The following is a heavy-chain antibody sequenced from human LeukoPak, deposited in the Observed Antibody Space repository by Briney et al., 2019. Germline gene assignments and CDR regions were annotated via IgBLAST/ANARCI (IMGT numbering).Heavy chain of an antibody. D-gene: IGHD2-2*01. CDR1: GFTFSSYG. V-gene: IGHV3-30*02. Sequence: GGSLRLSCAASGFTFSSYGMHWVRQAPGKGLEWVAFIRYDGSNKYYADSVKGRFTISRDNSKNTLYLQMNSLRAEDTAVYYCAKGSSTSCYACAYYMDVWGKGTTVTVSS. CDR3: AKGSSTSCYACAYYMDV. J-gene: IGHJ6*03. CDR2: IRYDGSNK.